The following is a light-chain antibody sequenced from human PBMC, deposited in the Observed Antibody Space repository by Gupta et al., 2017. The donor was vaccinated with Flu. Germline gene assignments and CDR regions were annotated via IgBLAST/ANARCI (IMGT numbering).Light chain of an antibody. CDR1: SSNVGSNV. Sequence: VTISWSGSSSNVGSNVVNWYQPRTGRAPNLFMGRNSRWRSGVPERFSGSKSGTSASLPISGLQAEDGADYYCATGDDSRNGVVFGGGTRLTVL. J-gene: IGLJ2*01. CDR2: RNS. V-gene: IGLV1-44*01. CDR3: ATGDDSRNGVV.